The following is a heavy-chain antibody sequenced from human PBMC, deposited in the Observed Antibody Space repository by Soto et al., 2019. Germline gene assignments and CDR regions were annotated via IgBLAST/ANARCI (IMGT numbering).Heavy chain of an antibody. D-gene: IGHD3-10*01. CDR3: ARAHGSGLDL. Sequence: EVQLMESGGGLVQPGGSLRLSCAASGFPLSTYFMTWVRQAPGKGLECVAKIKQDGSVKHYLDSVKGRFTISRDNSKNSLYLQMSSLRGEDAAVYYCARAHGSGLDLWGQGTLVTVSS. V-gene: IGHV3-7*04. CDR1: GFPLSTYF. CDR2: IKQDGSVK. J-gene: IGHJ5*02.